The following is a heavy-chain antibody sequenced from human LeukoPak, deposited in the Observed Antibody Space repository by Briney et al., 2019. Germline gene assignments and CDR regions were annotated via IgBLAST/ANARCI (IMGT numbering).Heavy chain of an antibody. V-gene: IGHV4-59*08. CDR3: ARYGPYLGRLGWFDP. J-gene: IGHJ5*02. CDR2: IYYTGST. CDR1: SGSISSYY. D-gene: IGHD1-26*01. Sequence: SETLSLTCTVSSGSISSYYWSWIRQPPGKGLEWIGYIYYTGSTNYNPSLKSRVTISVDTSKNQFSLNLSSVTAADTAVYYCARYGPYLGRLGWFDPWGQGTLVTVSS.